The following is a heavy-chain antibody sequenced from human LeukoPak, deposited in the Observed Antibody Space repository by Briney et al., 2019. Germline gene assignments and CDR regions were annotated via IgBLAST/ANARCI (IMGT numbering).Heavy chain of an antibody. CDR2: IYHSGST. J-gene: IGHJ3*02. CDR3: AREGDIVATTNAFDI. Sequence: SGTLSLTCAVSGGSISSSNWWSWVRQPPGKGLEWIGEIYHSGSTKYNPSLKSRVTISVEKSKNQFSLKLSSVTAADTAVYYCAREGDIVATTNAFDIWGQGTMVTVSS. V-gene: IGHV4-4*02. CDR1: GGSISSSNW. D-gene: IGHD5-12*01.